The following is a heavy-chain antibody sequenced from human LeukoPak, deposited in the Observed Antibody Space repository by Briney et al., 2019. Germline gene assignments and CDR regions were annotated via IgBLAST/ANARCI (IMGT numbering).Heavy chain of an antibody. D-gene: IGHD6-13*01. CDR1: GYTFTVYY. CDR2: INPNSGGT. CDR3: ARGSSSWYENWFDP. V-gene: IGHV1-2*02. J-gene: IGHJ5*02. Sequence: ASVKVSCKASGYTFTVYYMHWVRQARGQGREGVGGINPNSGGTNYAQKFQGRVTMTRDTSISTAYMELSRLRSDDTAVYYCARGSSSWYENWFDPWGQGTLVTVSS.